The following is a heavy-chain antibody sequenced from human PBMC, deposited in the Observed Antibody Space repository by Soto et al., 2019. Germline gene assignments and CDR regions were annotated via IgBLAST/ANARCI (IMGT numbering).Heavy chain of an antibody. D-gene: IGHD6-6*01. Sequence: QVQLQQWGAGLLKPSETLSLTGAVYGGSFSGYYWSWIRQPPGKGLEWIGEINHSGSTNYNPSLKSRVTISVDTSKNQFALKLSSVTAADAAVYYCARADSSSSSVYWGQGTLVTVSS. J-gene: IGHJ4*02. CDR2: INHSGST. V-gene: IGHV4-34*01. CDR3: ARADSSSSSVY. CDR1: GGSFSGYY.